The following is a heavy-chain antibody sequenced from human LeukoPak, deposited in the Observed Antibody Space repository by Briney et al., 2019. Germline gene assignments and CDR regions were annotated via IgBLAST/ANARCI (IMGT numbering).Heavy chain of an antibody. V-gene: IGHV4-59*08. Sequence: PSETLSLTCTVSGGSISSYYWSWIRQPPGKGLEWIGYIYYSGSTNYNPSLKSRVTISLDTSKNQFSLKLSSVTAADTAVYYCARVLRAGALNWFDPWGQGTLVTVSS. CDR1: GGSISSYY. CDR2: IYYSGST. CDR3: ARVLRAGALNWFDP. J-gene: IGHJ5*02.